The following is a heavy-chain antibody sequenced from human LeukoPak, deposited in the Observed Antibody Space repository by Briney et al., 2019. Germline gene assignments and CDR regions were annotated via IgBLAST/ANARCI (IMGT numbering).Heavy chain of an antibody. CDR1: GFTFSSYA. J-gene: IGHJ6*02. Sequence: GGSLRLSCAASGFTFSSYAMSWVRQAPGKWLEWVSAISGSGGSTYYADSAKGRFTISRDNSKNTLYLQMNSLRAEDTAVYYCAKSQVPGYQLRGDYYYGMDVWGQGTTVTVSS. CDR3: AKSQVPGYQLRGDYYYGMDV. V-gene: IGHV3-23*01. D-gene: IGHD2-2*01. CDR2: ISGSGGST.